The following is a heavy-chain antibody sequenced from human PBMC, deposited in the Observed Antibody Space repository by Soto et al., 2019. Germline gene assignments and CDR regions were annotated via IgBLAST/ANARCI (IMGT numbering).Heavy chain of an antibody. CDR2: IYYSGST. CDR1: GGSLSSSSYY. J-gene: IGHJ6*02. V-gene: IGHV4-39*01. CDR3: ARHPLDGDNGWYYYYGMDV. Sequence: QLQLQESGPGLVKPSETLSLTCTVSGGSLSSSSYYWGWIRQPPGKGLEWIGSIYYSGSTYYNPSLKSRVTISVDTSKNQFSLKLSSVTAADTAVYYCARHPLDGDNGWYYYYGMDVWGQGTTVTVSS. D-gene: IGHD4-17*01.